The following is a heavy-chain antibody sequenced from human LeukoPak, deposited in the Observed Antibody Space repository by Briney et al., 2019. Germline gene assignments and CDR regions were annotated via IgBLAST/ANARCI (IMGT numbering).Heavy chain of an antibody. Sequence: PGGSLRLSCAASGFTFSSYAMSWVRQAPGKGLEWVSAISGSGGSTYYADSVKGRFTISRDNSKNTLHLQMNSLRAEDTAVYYCAKKSYYDSSGYYYRYFDYWGQGTLVTVSS. CDR2: ISGSGGST. V-gene: IGHV3-23*01. CDR1: GFTFSSYA. J-gene: IGHJ4*02. CDR3: AKKSYYDSSGYYYRYFDY. D-gene: IGHD3-22*01.